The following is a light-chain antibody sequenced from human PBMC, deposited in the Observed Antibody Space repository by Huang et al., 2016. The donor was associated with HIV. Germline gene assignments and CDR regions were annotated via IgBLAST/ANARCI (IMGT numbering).Light chain of an antibody. Sequence: DIQMTQSPSSLFASVGDRVTIPCRASQTINSYLDWYQQKPGKAPQVLIYAASNLQRGVPSMFSGGGSETDFTLTISSLQPEDFATYYCQQTYSSPRTFGQGTKVDIK. J-gene: IGKJ1*01. CDR3: QQTYSSPRT. CDR1: QTINSY. CDR2: AAS. V-gene: IGKV1-39*01.